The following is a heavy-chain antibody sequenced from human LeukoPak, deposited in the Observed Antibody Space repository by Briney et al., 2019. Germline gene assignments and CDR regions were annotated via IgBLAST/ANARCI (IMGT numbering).Heavy chain of an antibody. V-gene: IGHV1-2*02. CDR1: GYTFTGYY. CDR2: INPNSGGT. D-gene: IGHD2-21*02. J-gene: IGHJ6*03. CDR3: ARVRSYCGGDCYSVGYYYYYYMDV. Sequence: ASVKVSCKASGYTFTGYYMHWVRQAPGQGLEWMGWINPNSGGTNYAQKFQGRVTMTRDTSISTAYMGLSRLRSDGTAVYYCARVRSYCGGDCYSVGYYYYYYMDVWGKGTTVTVSS.